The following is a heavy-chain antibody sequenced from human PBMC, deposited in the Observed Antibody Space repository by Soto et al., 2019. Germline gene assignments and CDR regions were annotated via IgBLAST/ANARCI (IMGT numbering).Heavy chain of an antibody. D-gene: IGHD7-27*01. CDR2: IWYDGSNK. CDR3: AREKTGALDY. V-gene: IGHV3-33*01. Sequence: QVQLVESGGGVVQPGRSLRLSCAASGFTFSSNGMHWVRQAPGKGLEWVAVIWYDGSNKYYADSVKGRFTISRDNSKDTLYLQMNSLRAEGTAVYYCAREKTGALDYWGQGTLVTVSS. J-gene: IGHJ4*02. CDR1: GFTFSSNG.